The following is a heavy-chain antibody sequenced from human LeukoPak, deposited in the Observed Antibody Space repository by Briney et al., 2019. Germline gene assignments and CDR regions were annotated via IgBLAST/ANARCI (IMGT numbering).Heavy chain of an antibody. J-gene: IGHJ5*02. Sequence: GGSLRLSCAASGLTFSSYGMHWVRQAPGKGLEWVAVISYDGSNNYYADSVKGRFTISRDNSKNTLYLQMNSLRAEDTAVYYCAKFPGAVRVDILTGYYSWGQGTLVTVSS. CDR3: AKFPGAVRVDILTGYYS. CDR1: GLTFSSYG. V-gene: IGHV3-30*18. D-gene: IGHD3-9*01. CDR2: ISYDGSNN.